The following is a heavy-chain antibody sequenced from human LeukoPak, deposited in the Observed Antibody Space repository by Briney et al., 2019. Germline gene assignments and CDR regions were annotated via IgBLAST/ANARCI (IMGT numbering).Heavy chain of an antibody. V-gene: IGHV4-59*08. J-gene: IGHJ3*02. CDR1: GCSISSYY. Sequence: SETLSLTCTVSGCSISSYYWSWIRQPPGKGLEWIGYIYYSGSTNYNPSLKSRVTISVDTSKNQFSLKLSSVTAADTAVYYCASGSNPMDAFDIWGQGTMVTVSS. CDR3: ASGSNPMDAFDI. CDR2: IYYSGST. D-gene: IGHD4-11*01.